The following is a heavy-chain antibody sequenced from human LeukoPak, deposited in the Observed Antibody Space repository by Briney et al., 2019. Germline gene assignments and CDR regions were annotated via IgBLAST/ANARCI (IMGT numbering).Heavy chain of an antibody. CDR3: ARQYYDFWSGYPRQTYYFDY. Sequence: GESLKISCKGLGYSFSSYSIGWVRQMPGKGLEWMGIIYPECSDTRYSPSFQGQVTMSADKSFSTAYLQWSSLKASDTAMYYCARQYYDFWSGYPRQTYYFDYWGQGTLVTVSS. D-gene: IGHD3-3*01. CDR2: IYPECSDT. V-gene: IGHV5-51*01. CDR1: GYSFSSYS. J-gene: IGHJ4*02.